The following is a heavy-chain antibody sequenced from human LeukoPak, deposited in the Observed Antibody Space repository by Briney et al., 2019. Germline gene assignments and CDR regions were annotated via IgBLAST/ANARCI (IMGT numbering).Heavy chain of an antibody. CDR1: GGSSSSISYY. D-gene: IGHD3-10*01. J-gene: IGHJ5*02. CDR3: ARDLPRGRKRSFDP. V-gene: IGHV4-39*07. Sequence: SETLSLTCTVSGGSSSSISYYWGWIRQPPGKGLEWIGSIYYSGSTYYNPSLKSRVTISVDTSKNQFSLKLSSVTAADTAVYYCARDLPRGRKRSFDPWGQGTLSPSPQ. CDR2: IYYSGST.